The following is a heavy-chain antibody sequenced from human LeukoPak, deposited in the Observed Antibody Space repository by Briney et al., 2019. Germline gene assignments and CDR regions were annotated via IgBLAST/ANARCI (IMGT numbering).Heavy chain of an antibody. CDR3: AKGRGWEASYYYYYMDV. V-gene: IGHV3-21*01. Sequence: GWSLTLSYVASGFTFSSYSMNWVRQAPGKGLEWVSSISSSSSYIYYTDSVKGRFTISRDNSKNTLYLQMNSLRAEDTAVYYCAKGRGWEASYYYYYMDVWGKGTTVSISS. J-gene: IGHJ6*03. D-gene: IGHD1-26*01. CDR1: GFTFSSYS. CDR2: ISSSSSYI.